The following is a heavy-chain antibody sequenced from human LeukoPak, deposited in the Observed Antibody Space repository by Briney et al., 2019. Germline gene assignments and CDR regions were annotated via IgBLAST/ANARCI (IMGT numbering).Heavy chain of an antibody. J-gene: IGHJ4*02. CDR1: RIPFSDYY. Sequence: PGGSLRHSRPASRIPFSDYYMSWIRQAPGKGLEWVSYISSRGSTIYYADSVKGRFTISRDNAKNSLYLQMNSLRAEDTAMYYCARYGSGSNFDYWGQGTLVTVSS. V-gene: IGHV3-11*01. CDR2: ISSRGSTI. D-gene: IGHD3-10*01. CDR3: ARYGSGSNFDY.